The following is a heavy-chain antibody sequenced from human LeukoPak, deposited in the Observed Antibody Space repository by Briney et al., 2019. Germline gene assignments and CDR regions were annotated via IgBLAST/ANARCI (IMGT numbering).Heavy chain of an antibody. D-gene: IGHD2-2*01. CDR2: MNPNSGNT. CDR3: ARGQGYCSSASCPFDY. CDR1: GYTFTGYY. V-gene: IGHV1-8*02. Sequence: ASVKVSCKASGYTFTGYYMHWVRQATGQGLEWVGGMNPNSGNTGYAQKFQGRVTMTRNTSISTAYMELSSLRSEDTAVYYCARGQGYCSSASCPFDYWGQGTLVTVSS. J-gene: IGHJ4*02.